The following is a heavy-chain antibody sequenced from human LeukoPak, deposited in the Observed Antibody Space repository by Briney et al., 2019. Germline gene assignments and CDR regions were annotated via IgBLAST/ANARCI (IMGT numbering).Heavy chain of an antibody. CDR1: GGSISSYY. D-gene: IGHD5-12*01. CDR2: IYYSGST. Sequence: SETLSLTCTVSGGSISSYYWSWIRQPPGKGLEWIGYIYYSGSTNYNPSLKSRVTISVDTSKNQSSLKLSSVTAADTAIIYCARGNGGYAVYWGQGTLVTVSS. J-gene: IGHJ4*02. CDR3: ARGNGGYAVY. V-gene: IGHV4-59*01.